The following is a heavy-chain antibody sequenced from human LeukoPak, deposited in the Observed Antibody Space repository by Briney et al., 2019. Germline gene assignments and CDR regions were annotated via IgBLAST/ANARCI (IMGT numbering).Heavy chain of an antibody. CDR1: GYTFTSYY. D-gene: IGHD2-21*02. CDR2: INPNGGST. V-gene: IGHV1-46*01. Sequence: ASVKVSCKASGYTFTSYYMHWVRQAPGQGLEWMGIINPNGGSTSYAQKFQGRVTVTRDTSTSTVYMELSSLRSEDTAVYYCARSYCGGDCYQYYFDYWGQGTLVTVS. CDR3: ARSYCGGDCYQYYFDY. J-gene: IGHJ4*02.